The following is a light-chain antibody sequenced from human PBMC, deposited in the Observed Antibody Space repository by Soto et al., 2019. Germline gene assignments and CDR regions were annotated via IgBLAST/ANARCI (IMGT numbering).Light chain of an antibody. J-gene: IGKJ2*02. CDR1: QSIDNY. CDR2: DAS. Sequence: EIVLTQSPATLSLSPGERATLSCRASQSIDNYLAWYHQKPGQSPRRLIYDASNRAACIPPSFSGSGAAADFSSIISSVEPEDFAFYFWHHRSNSPRTCGQGTKLEI. CDR3: HHRSNSPRT. V-gene: IGKV3-11*01.